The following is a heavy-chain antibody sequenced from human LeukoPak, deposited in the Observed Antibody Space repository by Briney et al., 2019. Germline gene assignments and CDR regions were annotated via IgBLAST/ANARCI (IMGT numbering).Heavy chain of an antibody. D-gene: IGHD1-1*01. V-gene: IGHV4-39*01. CDR3: ERHGHKNEYVRPGVDS. J-gene: IGHJ4*02. Sequence: SETLSHTCTVSDGSITSGTYFWGWIRQPPGKGLEWLGSIFYSGATYYNPSLKSRVSIYIDTSKKHFSLQLTSVTAADSAVYYCERHGHKNEYVRPGVDSRGQGTRVTVSS. CDR1: DGSITSGTYF. CDR2: IFYSGAT.